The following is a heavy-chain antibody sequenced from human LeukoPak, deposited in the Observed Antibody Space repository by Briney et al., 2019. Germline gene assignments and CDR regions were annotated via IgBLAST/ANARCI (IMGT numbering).Heavy chain of an antibody. D-gene: IGHD3-16*02. V-gene: IGHV3-23*01. J-gene: IGHJ6*02. CDR2: ISGSGGGT. CDR1: GFTFSSFT. Sequence: GGSLRLSCAASGFTFSSFTMSWVRQAPGKGLEWVSSISGSGGGTYYADSVKGRFTISRDNSKNTLYLQMNSLRAEDTAVYYCAKDVNMDVWGQGTTVTVSS. CDR3: AKDVNMDV.